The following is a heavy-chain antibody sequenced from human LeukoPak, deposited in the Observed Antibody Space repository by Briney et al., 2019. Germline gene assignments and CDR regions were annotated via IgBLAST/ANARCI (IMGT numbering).Heavy chain of an antibody. CDR1: GGSISSYY. V-gene: IGHV4-4*09. D-gene: IGHD6-25*01. J-gene: IGHJ5*02. CDR3: AGQDRGLGAGDYWFDP. Sequence: SETLSLTCTVSGGSISSYYWSWVRQPPGKGLEWIGYIYTSGSNNYNPPQKSRVTISVATSKNQFSLKLSSVTAADTAVYYCAGQDRGLGAGDYWFDPWGQGTLVTVSS. CDR2: IYTSGSN.